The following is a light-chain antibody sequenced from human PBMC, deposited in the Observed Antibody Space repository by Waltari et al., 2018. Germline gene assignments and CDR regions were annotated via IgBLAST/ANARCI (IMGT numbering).Light chain of an antibody. CDR3: SSYTNSSTLEGV. J-gene: IGLJ3*02. Sequence: QSALTQPASVSGSPGQSITISCTGTSSDVGGYNSVSWYQQHPDKAPQLMIYDVSNRPSGVSNRFPGSQSGNTASLTISGLQAEDEADYYCSSYTNSSTLEGVFGGGTKLAVL. V-gene: IGLV2-14*03. CDR1: SSDVGGYNS. CDR2: DVS.